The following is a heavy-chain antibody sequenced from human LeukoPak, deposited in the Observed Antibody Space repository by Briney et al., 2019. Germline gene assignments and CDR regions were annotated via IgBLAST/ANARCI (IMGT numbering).Heavy chain of an antibody. CDR2: ISNTGDT. V-gene: IGHV4-59*08. CDR1: GGSISVYY. D-gene: IGHD6-19*01. J-gene: IGHJ4*02. Sequence: KPSETLSLTCTISGGSISVYYWSWIRQPPGKGLEWIGYISNTGDTKNNPSPKSRVAMSLDTSKSQLSLHLSSVTAADTAVYFCARYSGGWPYYFDYWGQGALVTVSS. CDR3: ARYSGGWPYYFDY.